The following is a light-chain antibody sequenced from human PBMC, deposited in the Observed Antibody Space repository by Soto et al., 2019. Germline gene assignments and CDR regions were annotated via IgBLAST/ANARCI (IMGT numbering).Light chain of an antibody. J-gene: IGKJ4*01. CDR3: QEYNKWPLT. CDR2: VSS. Sequence: EIVMTQSPATLSVSPGERATLSCRASQSVSSNLAWYQQKPVQAPRLLIYVSSTRATGTPARFSGSGSGTEFTLPISSLQYEDFAVAYCQEYNKWPLTFGGGTKVEI. CDR1: QSVSSN. V-gene: IGKV3-15*01.